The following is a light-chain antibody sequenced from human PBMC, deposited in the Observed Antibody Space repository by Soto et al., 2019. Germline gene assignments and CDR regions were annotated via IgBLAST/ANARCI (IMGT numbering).Light chain of an antibody. Sequence: EIVMTQSPATLSVSPGERATLSCRASQSVSSNLAWYHQKPGQAPRLLIYGASTRATGIPARFSGSGSGTEFTLTISSLHSEDFAVYYCQQYNNWPRTFGQETKVDIK. V-gene: IGKV3-15*01. CDR2: GAS. CDR3: QQYNNWPRT. CDR1: QSVSSN. J-gene: IGKJ1*01.